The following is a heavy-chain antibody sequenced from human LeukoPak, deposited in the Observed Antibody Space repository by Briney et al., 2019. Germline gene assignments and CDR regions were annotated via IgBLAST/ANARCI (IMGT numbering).Heavy chain of an antibody. D-gene: IGHD5-24*01. V-gene: IGHV3-49*03. CDR1: GFTFGDYA. CDR3: TRDVRDGYNPFAFDI. CDR2: IRSKAYGGTT. Sequence: GSLRLSCTASGFTFGDYAMSWFRQAPGKGLEWVGFIRSKAYGGTTEYAASVKGRFTISRDDSKSIAYLQMNSLKTEDTAVYYCTRDVRDGYNPFAFDIWGQGTMVTVSS. J-gene: IGHJ3*02.